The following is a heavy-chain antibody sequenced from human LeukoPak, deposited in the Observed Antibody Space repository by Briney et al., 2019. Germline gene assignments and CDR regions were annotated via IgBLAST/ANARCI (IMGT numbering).Heavy chain of an antibody. CDR2: INAGNGNT. CDR3: ARAGWWQLAYFDY. V-gene: IGHV1-3*01. Sequence: ASMKVSFNASGYTFTSYAMHWVRQAPAQRLERMGWINAGNGNTKYSQKFQGRVTITRGTSASTAYMELSSLRSEDTAVYYCARAGWWQLAYFDYWGQGTLVTVSS. CDR1: GYTFTSYA. D-gene: IGHD2-15*01. J-gene: IGHJ4*02.